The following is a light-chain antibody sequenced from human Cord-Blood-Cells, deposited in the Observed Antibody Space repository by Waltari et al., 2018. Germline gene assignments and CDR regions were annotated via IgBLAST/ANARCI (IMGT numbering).Light chain of an antibody. Sequence: QSALTQPASVSGSPGQSITISCTGTSNDVGGYNYVSWYQQHPGKAPKLMIYDVSNRPSWVSKRFSGSKSGNTASLTISGLQAEDEADYYCSSYTSSSTYVFGTGTKVTVL. CDR1: SNDVGGYNY. CDR3: SSYTSSSTYV. V-gene: IGLV2-14*01. CDR2: DVS. J-gene: IGLJ1*01.